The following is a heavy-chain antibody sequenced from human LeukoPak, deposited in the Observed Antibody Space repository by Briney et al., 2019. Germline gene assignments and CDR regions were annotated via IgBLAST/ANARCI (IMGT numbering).Heavy chain of an antibody. Sequence: GGSLRLSCAAPGFTVSSNYMSWVRQAPGKGLEWVSVIYSGGSTYYADSVKGRFTISRDNSKNTLYLQMNSLRAEDTAVYYCARLYYYDSSGQNWFDPWGQGTLVTVSS. CDR1: GFTVSSNY. V-gene: IGHV3-53*01. J-gene: IGHJ5*02. D-gene: IGHD3-22*01. CDR2: IYSGGST. CDR3: ARLYYYDSSGQNWFDP.